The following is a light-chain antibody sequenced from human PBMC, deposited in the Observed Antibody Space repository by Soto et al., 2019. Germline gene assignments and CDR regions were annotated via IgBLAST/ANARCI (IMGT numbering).Light chain of an antibody. CDR2: DAC. CDR3: QQYNRALT. J-gene: IGKJ3*01. CDR1: QSISSW. Sequence: IQMTQSPSTMSASVGDRVTITCRASQSISSWLAWYQQKPGKAPKLLIDDACSLESGVPSRFSGSGSGTEFTLTISSLQPDDFATYYCQQYNRALTFGPGTKVDI. V-gene: IGKV1-5*01.